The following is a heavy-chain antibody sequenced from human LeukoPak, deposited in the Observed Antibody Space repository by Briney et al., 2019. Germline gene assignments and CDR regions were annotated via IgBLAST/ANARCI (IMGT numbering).Heavy chain of an antibody. CDR3: ANSRYDSSGYYGIIGY. D-gene: IGHD3-22*01. CDR1: GFTFSDNY. J-gene: IGHJ4*02. V-gene: IGHV3-11*04. Sequence: GGSLRLSCAASGFTFSDNYMSWIRQAPGKGLEWVSYISSSGNTTYNADSVKGRFSITRDNAKNSLYLQMNSLRAEDTAVYYCANSRYDSSGYYGIIGYWGQGTLVTVSS. CDR2: ISSSGNTT.